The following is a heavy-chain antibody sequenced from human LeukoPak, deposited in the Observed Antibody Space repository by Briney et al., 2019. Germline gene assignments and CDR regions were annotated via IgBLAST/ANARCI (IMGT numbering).Heavy chain of an antibody. V-gene: IGHV3-23*01. J-gene: IGHJ5*02. Sequence: PGGSLRLSCEASGFTFSIYAMSWVRQAPGKGLQWASSITSRDGTTYYADSVKGRFTISRDNSENTLYLRMSSLRAEDTAMYYCARDRPNYYGSDGHYYRRDGDHWGQGTLVTVSS. CDR1: GFTFSIYA. CDR3: ARDRPNYYGSDGHYYRRDGDH. CDR2: ITSRDGTT. D-gene: IGHD3-22*01.